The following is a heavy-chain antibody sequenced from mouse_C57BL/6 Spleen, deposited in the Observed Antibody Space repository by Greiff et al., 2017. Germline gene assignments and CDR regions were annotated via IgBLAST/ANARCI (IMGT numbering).Heavy chain of an antibody. CDR1: GYAFTNYL. V-gene: IGHV1-54*01. CDR3: AGSYYGSSYD. D-gene: IGHD1-1*01. CDR2: INPGSGGT. Sequence: QVQLKESGAELVRPGTSVKVSCKASGYAFTNYLIEWVKQRPGQGLEWIGAINPGSGGTNYNEKFKGKATLTADKSSSTAYMQLSSLTSEDSAVYYCAGSYYGSSYDWGQGTTLTVSS. J-gene: IGHJ2*01.